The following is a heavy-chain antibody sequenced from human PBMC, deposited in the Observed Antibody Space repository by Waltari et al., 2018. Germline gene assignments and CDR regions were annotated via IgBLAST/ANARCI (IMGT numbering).Heavy chain of an antibody. D-gene: IGHD2-21*02. J-gene: IGHJ4*02. V-gene: IGHV3-74*01. CDR2: INSDGSAT. CDR3: ASCPYCGGDCCPFNY. Sequence: WVRPVPGKGLEWVSRINSDGSATAYADSVKVRFTISRDNAKNTLYLQMNSLRAEDTAVYYCASCPYCGGDCCPFNYWGQGTLVSVSS.